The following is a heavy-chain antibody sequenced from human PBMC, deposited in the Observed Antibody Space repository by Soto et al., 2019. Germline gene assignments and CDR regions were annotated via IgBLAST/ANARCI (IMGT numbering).Heavy chain of an antibody. V-gene: IGHV4-59*08. J-gene: IGHJ6*02. D-gene: IGHD4-17*01. CDR2: VYYTWDT. CDR1: SGPDRSHN. Sequence: QVQLQQSGPRLVKPSETLSLTCTVSSGPDRSHNWGWIRQPPGRGLEWIGYVYYTWDTAYTPSLRGRVTISADTSTNDISLTLNSVTAADTAVYYCVRQGIDYLHGLVDVWGQGTTVSVSS. CDR3: VRQGIDYLHGLVDV.